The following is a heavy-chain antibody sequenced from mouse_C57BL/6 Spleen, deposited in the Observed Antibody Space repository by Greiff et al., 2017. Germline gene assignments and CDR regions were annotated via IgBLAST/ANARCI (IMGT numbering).Heavy chain of an antibody. CDR2: ISYDGSN. D-gene: IGHD2-1*01. Sequence: EVKLQESGPGLVKPSQSLSLTCSVTGYSITSGYYWNWIRQFPGNKLEWMGYISYDGSNNYNPSLQNPISITRDTAKNQFFLTLNSVTTEDTATYYCARDPGNYFGYFDYWGQGTTLTVSS. J-gene: IGHJ2*01. CDR1: GYSITSGYY. V-gene: IGHV3-6*01. CDR3: ARDPGNYFGYFDY.